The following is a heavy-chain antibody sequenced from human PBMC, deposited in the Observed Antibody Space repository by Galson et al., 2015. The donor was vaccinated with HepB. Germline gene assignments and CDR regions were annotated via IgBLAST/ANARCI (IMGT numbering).Heavy chain of an antibody. D-gene: IGHD4-11*01. CDR2: IIPILGVA. V-gene: IGHV1-69*04. J-gene: IGHJ6*02. Sequence: SVKVSCKASGGTFSNYIISWVRQAPGQGLEWMGRIIPILGVANYAQKFQGRVTITADKSTSTAYMGVSSLRSEDTALYYCAGERMTTYYYNGMDVWGQGTTVTVSS. CDR1: GGTFSNYI. CDR3: AGERMTTYYYNGMDV.